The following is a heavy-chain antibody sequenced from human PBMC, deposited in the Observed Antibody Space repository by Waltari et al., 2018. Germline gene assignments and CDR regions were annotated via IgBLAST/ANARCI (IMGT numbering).Heavy chain of an antibody. J-gene: IGHJ4*02. CDR1: GFTFSSYS. V-gene: IGHV3-21*01. D-gene: IGHD3-16*02. CDR3: ARVRGSMITFGGVIDDLGY. CDR2: ISSSSSYI. Sequence: EVQLVESGGGLVKPGGSLRLSCAASGFTFSSYSMNWVRQAPGQGRAWVSSISSSSSYIYYADSVKGRFTISRDNAKNSLYLQMNSLRAEDTAVYYCARVRGSMITFGGVIDDLGYWGQGTLVTVSS.